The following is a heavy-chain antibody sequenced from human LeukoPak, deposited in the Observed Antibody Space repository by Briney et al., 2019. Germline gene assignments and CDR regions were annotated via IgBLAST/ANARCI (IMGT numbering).Heavy chain of an antibody. V-gene: IGHV1-18*01. CDR2: ISAYNGNT. CDR1: GYTFTSYG. Sequence: ASVKVSCKASGYTFTSYGISWVRQAPGQGLEWMGWISAYNGNTNYAQKLQGRVTMTTDTSTSTAYMELRSLRSDDTAVYYCARDMGPTASDIVVVPAARYYYYGMDVWGQGTTVTVSS. J-gene: IGHJ6*02. CDR3: ARDMGPTASDIVVVPAARYYYYGMDV. D-gene: IGHD2-2*01.